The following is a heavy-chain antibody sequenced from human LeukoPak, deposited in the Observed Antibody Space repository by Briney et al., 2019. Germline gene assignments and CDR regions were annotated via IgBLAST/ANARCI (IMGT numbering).Heavy chain of an antibody. Sequence: SQTLSLTCAISGDSVSSNSAAWNWIRQPPSRGLEWLGRTYYRSMWYTDYAVSVKSRITINPDTSKNQFSLQLNSVTPEDTAVYYCARAILTGYSPFDYWGQGTLVTVSS. J-gene: IGHJ4*02. CDR1: GDSVSSNSAA. CDR3: ARAILTGYSPFDY. V-gene: IGHV6-1*01. D-gene: IGHD3-9*01. CDR2: TYYRSMWYT.